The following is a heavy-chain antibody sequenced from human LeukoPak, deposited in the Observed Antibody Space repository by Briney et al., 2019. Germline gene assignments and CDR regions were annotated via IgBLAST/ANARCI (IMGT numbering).Heavy chain of an antibody. CDR3: ARGSSGWTYYYYYYYYMDV. CDR1: GDSVSSNSAA. D-gene: IGHD6-19*01. CDR2: TYYRSKWYN. Sequence: SQTLSLTCAISGDSVSSNSAAWNWIRQSPSRGLEWLGRTYYRSKWYNDYAVSVKSRITINPDTSKNQFSLQLNSVTPEDTAVYYCARGSSGWTYYYYYYYYMDVWGKGTTVTISS. V-gene: IGHV6-1*01. J-gene: IGHJ6*03.